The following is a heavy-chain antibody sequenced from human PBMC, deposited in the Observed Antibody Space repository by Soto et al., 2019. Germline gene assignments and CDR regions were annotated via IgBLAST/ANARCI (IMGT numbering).Heavy chain of an antibody. CDR2: IKQDGSEK. J-gene: IGHJ6*02. V-gene: IGHV3-7*03. D-gene: IGHD2-2*02. CDR1: GFTFSSYW. CDR3: ARGQYCSSTSCYTGYYYYGMDV. Sequence: LRLSCAASGFTFSSYWMSWVRQAPGKGLEWVANIKQDGSEKYYVDSVKGRFTISRDNAKNSLYLQMNSLRAEDTAVYYCARGQYCSSTSCYTGYYYYGMDVWGQGTTVTVSS.